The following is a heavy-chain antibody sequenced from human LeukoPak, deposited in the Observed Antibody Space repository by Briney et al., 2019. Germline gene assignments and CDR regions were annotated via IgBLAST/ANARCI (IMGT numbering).Heavy chain of an antibody. CDR1: GYTFTGYY. J-gene: IGHJ5*02. V-gene: IGHV1-2*02. Sequence: EASVKVSCKASGYTFTGYYIHWVRQAPGQGPEWMGWINPHSGATNYAQKFQGRVTMTRDTSISTAFMELSSLRSDDTAMYYCSRDLLMYYSGSGESTWGQGTQVTVSS. D-gene: IGHD3-10*01. CDR3: SRDLLMYYSGSGEST. CDR2: INPHSGAT.